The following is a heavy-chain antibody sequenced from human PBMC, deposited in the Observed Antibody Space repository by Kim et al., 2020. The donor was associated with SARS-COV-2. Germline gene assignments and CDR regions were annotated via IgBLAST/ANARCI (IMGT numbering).Heavy chain of an antibody. J-gene: IGHJ4*02. CDR3: ARDMYYYDSSGSPDY. CDR2: ISYDGSNK. Sequence: GGSLRLSCAASGFTFSSYAMHWVRQAPGKGLEWVAVISYDGSNKYYADSVKGRFTISRDNSKNTLYLQMNILRAEDTAVYYCARDMYYYDSSGSPDYWGQGTLVTVSS. CDR1: GFTFSSYA. V-gene: IGHV3-30-3*01. D-gene: IGHD3-22*01.